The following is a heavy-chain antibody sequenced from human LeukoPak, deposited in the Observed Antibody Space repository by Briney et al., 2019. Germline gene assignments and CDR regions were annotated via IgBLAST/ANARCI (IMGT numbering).Heavy chain of an antibody. CDR1: GGSISISSYY. Sequence: SETLSLTCTVSGGSISISSYYWGWIRQPPGKGLEWIGSIFYSGSTYYNPSLKSRVTISVDTSKNQFSLKLSSVTAADTAVYYCARESQAYYDLDYWGQGTLVTVSS. V-gene: IGHV4-39*07. CDR3: ARESQAYYDLDY. D-gene: IGHD3-3*01. J-gene: IGHJ4*02. CDR2: IFYSGST.